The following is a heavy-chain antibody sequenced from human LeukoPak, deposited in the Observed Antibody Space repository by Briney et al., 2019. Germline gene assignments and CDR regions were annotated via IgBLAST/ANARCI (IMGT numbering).Heavy chain of an antibody. Sequence: SETLSLTCAVSGGSISSSNWWSWVRQPPGKGLEWIGEIYHSGSTNYNPSLKSRVTISVDKSKNQFSLKLSSVTAADTAVYYCATYQGYTAMATREYYFDYWGQGTLVTVSS. CDR1: GGSISSSNW. V-gene: IGHV4-4*02. CDR3: ATYQGYTAMATREYYFDY. CDR2: IYHSGST. D-gene: IGHD5-18*01. J-gene: IGHJ4*02.